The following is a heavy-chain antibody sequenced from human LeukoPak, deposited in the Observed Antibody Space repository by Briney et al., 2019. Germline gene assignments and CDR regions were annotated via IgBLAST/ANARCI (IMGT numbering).Heavy chain of an antibody. J-gene: IGHJ4*02. CDR1: GFIFSNYA. D-gene: IGHD6-19*01. CDR2: ISGSGGQK. CDR3: AKHVWTSVWFFDY. Sequence: PGGSLRLSCAASGFIFSNYALSWVRQAPGKGLEWVSLISGSGGQKDYADSVKGRFTISRDNSGNTLNLQMDSLKAEDTAVYYCAKHVWTSVWFFDYWGQGTLVTVSS. V-gene: IGHV3-23*01.